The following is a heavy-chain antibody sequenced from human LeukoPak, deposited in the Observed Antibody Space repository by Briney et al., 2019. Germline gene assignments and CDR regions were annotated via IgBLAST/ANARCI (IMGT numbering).Heavy chain of an antibody. Sequence: GGSLRLSCAASGFTFSSYVMYWVRQAPGKGLEWVAVISYDGSNKYYADSVKGRFTISRDNSRNTLYLQVNSLRAEDTAVYYCARQEILVVPATIGPPVYYYYGMDVWGQGTTVTVSS. J-gene: IGHJ6*02. CDR1: GFTFSSYV. CDR3: ARQEILVVPATIGPPVYYYYGMDV. CDR2: ISYDGSNK. D-gene: IGHD2-2*02. V-gene: IGHV3-30*03.